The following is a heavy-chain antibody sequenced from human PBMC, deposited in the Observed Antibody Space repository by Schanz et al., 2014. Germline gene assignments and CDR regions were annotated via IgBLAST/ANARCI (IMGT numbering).Heavy chain of an antibody. CDR2: ISGSGAST. J-gene: IGHJ4*02. Sequence: EVQLLESGGGLVQPGGSLRLSCAASGFTFSDYWMSWVRQAPGKGPEWVSGISGSGASTYYADSVKGRFTISRDNSNKAVDLQRTSLRAEDTAVYYCAKSQGSSFDSWGQGTLVTVSS. V-gene: IGHV3-23*01. D-gene: IGHD6-13*01. CDR1: GFTFSDYW. CDR3: AKSQGSSFDS.